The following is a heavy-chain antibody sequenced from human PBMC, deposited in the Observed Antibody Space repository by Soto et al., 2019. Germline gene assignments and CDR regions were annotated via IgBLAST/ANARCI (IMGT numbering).Heavy chain of an antibody. CDR1: GYSFTDYW. CDR3: ARPPDPNISTAYFYYFDY. J-gene: IGHJ4*02. D-gene: IGHD3-9*01. Sequence: GESLKISCKSSGYSFTDYWIGWVRQMPGKGLEWMGIIYPGDSDARYSPSFQGQVTISVDTSINTAFLRWNSLTASDTAIYYCARPPDPNISTAYFYYFDYWGQGSLVTVSS. V-gene: IGHV5-51*01. CDR2: IYPGDSDA.